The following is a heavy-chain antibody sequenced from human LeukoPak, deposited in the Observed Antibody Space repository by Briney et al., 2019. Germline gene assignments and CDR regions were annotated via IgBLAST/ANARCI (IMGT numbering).Heavy chain of an antibody. Sequence: ASVKVSCKASGGTFSSYAISWVRQAPGQGLEWMGGIIPIFGTANYAQKFQGGVTITADESTSTAYMELSSLRSEDTAVYYCASRRDGYNPYYYYYMDVWGKGTTVTVSS. J-gene: IGHJ6*03. CDR2: IIPIFGTA. V-gene: IGHV1-69*01. CDR1: GGTFSSYA. D-gene: IGHD5-24*01. CDR3: ASRRDGYNPYYYYYMDV.